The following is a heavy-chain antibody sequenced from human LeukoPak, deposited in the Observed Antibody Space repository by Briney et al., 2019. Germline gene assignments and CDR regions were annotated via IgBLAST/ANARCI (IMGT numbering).Heavy chain of an antibody. CDR3: ARDGPGDFWSGYYTYYYYYGMDV. V-gene: IGHV3-74*01. CDR1: GFTFSSYW. CDR2: INGDGSNI. Sequence: GGSLRLSCAASGFTFSSYWMHWVRQVPGKGLVWVARINGDGSNIAYADSVRGRFTISRDNAKNTLYLEMSSLRAEDTAVYYCARDGPGDFWSGYYTYYYYYGMDVWGQGTTVTVSS. D-gene: IGHD3-3*01. J-gene: IGHJ6*02.